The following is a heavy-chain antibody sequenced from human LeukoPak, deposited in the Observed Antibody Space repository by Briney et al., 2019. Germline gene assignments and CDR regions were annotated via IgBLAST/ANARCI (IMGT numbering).Heavy chain of an antibody. Sequence: GGSLRLSCAASGSTVSSNEMSWVRQAPGKGLEWVSGISVSDDSTYYADSVKGRFTMSRDNSNNMLYLQMNSLRAEDTAVYYCAKDRYCSSTNCPYDYWGQGTLVTVSS. V-gene: IGHV3-23*01. CDR1: GSTVSSNE. D-gene: IGHD2-2*01. CDR3: AKDRYCSSTNCPYDY. CDR2: ISVSDDST. J-gene: IGHJ4*02.